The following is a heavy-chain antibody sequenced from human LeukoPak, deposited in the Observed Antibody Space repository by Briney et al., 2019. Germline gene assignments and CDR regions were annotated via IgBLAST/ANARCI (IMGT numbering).Heavy chain of an antibody. J-gene: IGHJ4*02. Sequence: GASVKVSCEASGYTFTGYYMHWVRQAPGQGLEWMGWINPNSGGTNYAQKFQGRVTMTRDTSISTAYMELSRLRSDDTAVYYCATRNSSGESGFDYWGQGTLVTVSS. CDR3: ATRNSSGESGFDY. V-gene: IGHV1-2*02. CDR2: INPNSGGT. D-gene: IGHD3-22*01. CDR1: GYTFTGYY.